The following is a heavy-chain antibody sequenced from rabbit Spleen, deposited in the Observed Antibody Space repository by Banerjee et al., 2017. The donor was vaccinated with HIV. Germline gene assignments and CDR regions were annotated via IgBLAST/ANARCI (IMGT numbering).Heavy chain of an antibody. CDR1: GVSFSVSSY. V-gene: IGHV1S40*01. D-gene: IGHD3-1*01. J-gene: IGHJ4*01. CDR2: INAYTGKP. CDR3: ARDLASVVGWNFNL. Sequence: QSLEESGGDLVKPGASLTLTCTASGVSFSVSSYMCWVRQAPGKGLQWIACINAYTGKPVYATWAKGRFTISRTSSTTVTLQMTGLTAADTATYFCARDLASVVGWNFNLWGPGTLVTVS.